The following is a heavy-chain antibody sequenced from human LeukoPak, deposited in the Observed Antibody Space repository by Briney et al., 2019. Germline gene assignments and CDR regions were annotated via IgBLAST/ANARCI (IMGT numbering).Heavy chain of an antibody. V-gene: IGHV4-59*01. CDR2: IYHSGST. CDR1: GDSSSNSY. J-gene: IGHJ4*02. D-gene: IGHD4-23*01. CDR3: ARDRGYDSGGNAVVFYDY. Sequence: SETLSLTCTVSGDSSSNSYWSWIRQPPGKGLEWIGYIYHSGSTNYNPGRVTIVTISLDTSKTQYSRYLSSVTAAVTACDYCARDRGYDSGGNAVVFYDYWGQGTLVTVSS.